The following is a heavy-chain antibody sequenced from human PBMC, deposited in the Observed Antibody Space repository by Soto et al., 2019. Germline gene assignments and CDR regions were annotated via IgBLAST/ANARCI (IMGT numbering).Heavy chain of an antibody. CDR3: ARGSQWLDY. Sequence: ETLSLTCAVYGGSVRGFYWSWIRQPPGKGLEWIGEINHSGSSHYNPSLKSRSTILLDTSKNQVSLRLSSVTAADTAVYYCARGSQWLDYWGQGALVTVSS. V-gene: IGHV4-34*01. D-gene: IGHD6-19*01. J-gene: IGHJ4*02. CDR2: INHSGSS. CDR1: GGSVRGFY.